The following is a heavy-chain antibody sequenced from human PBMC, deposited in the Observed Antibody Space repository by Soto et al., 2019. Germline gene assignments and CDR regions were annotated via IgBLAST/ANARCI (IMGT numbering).Heavy chain of an antibody. CDR2: ISGSGTAI. D-gene: IGHD4-4*01. CDR1: GFALIDY. J-gene: IGHJ4*01. CDR3: SRNYSNKGFDY. V-gene: IGHV3-11*01. Sequence: QVQLVESGGGLVRPGGSLRISCTASGFALIDYMSWIRQAPGRGLECVSYISGSGTAIYTADSVKGRFTVSKDDAKNSLYLQMNSLTAEDTAVYYCSRNYSNKGFDYWGHGTLVTVSS.